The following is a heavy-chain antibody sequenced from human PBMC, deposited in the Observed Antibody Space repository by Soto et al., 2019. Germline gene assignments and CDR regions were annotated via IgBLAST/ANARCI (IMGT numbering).Heavy chain of an antibody. J-gene: IGHJ4*02. CDR1: GGSISSGGYY. V-gene: IGHV4-31*03. CDR3: ARDLLRGYGEDY. D-gene: IGHD4-17*01. Sequence: SETLSLTCTVSGGSISSGGYYWSWIRQHPGKGLEWIGYIYYSGSTYYNPSLKSRVTISVDKSKNQFSLKLSSVTAADTAVYYCARDLLRGYGEDYWGQGTLVTVSS. CDR2: IYYSGST.